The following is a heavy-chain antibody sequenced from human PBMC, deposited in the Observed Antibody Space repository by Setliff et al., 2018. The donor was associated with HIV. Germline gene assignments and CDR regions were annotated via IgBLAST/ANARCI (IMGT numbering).Heavy chain of an antibody. J-gene: IGHJ4*02. CDR1: GDSIGAYH. Sequence: SETLSLTCSVSGDSIGAYHWSWIRQPPRRGLEWIGYIHSSGTTHYNPSLSSRVTISFDASKKYFSLKLTSVTAADTAMYYCATYSAGEGGRGHWGQGTLVTVSS. CDR2: IHSSGTT. CDR3: ATYSAGEGGRGH. D-gene: IGHD2-15*01. V-gene: IGHV4-59*01.